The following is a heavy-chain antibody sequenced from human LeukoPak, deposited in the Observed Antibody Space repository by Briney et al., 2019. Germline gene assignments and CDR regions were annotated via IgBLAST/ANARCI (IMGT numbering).Heavy chain of an antibody. J-gene: IGHJ4*02. CDR2: INPSGGTT. Sequence: ASVKVSCKASGYTLTNYYMHWMRQAPGQGLEGMGIINPSGGTTTYAQKFQGRVTLTRDTSTSTVYMELSSLRSEDTAIYYCARDLRRDGYNSGGTFDYWGQGIQVTVSS. CDR3: ARDLRRDGYNSGGTFDY. D-gene: IGHD5-24*01. V-gene: IGHV1-46*01. CDR1: GYTLTNYY.